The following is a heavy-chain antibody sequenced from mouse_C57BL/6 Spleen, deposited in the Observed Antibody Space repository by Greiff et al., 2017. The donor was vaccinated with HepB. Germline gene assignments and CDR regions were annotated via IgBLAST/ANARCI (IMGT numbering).Heavy chain of an antibody. Sequence: EVQLQQSGPELVKPWASVKIPCKASGYTFTDYHMDWVKQSHGKSLEWIGDINPNDGGTIYNQKFKGKATWTVDKSSSTDYMELRSLTSEDNADYYCERHEYDDYYYAMDYWGQGTTVTVSS. CDR2: INPNDGGT. CDR1: GYTFTDYH. V-gene: IGHV1-18*01. D-gene: IGHD2-4*01. J-gene: IGHJ4*01. CDR3: ERHEYDDYYYAMDY.